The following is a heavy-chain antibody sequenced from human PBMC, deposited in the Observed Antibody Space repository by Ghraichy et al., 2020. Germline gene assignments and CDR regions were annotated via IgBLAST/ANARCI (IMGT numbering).Heavy chain of an antibody. CDR2: ISAYNGNT. J-gene: IGHJ6*02. D-gene: IGHD3-3*01. CDR1: GYTFTSYG. V-gene: IGHV1-18*01. CDR3: ARDGPRSDFPIPTYYYYYGMDV. Sequence: SVKVSCKASGYTFTSYGISWVRQAPGQGLEWMGWISAYNGNTNYAQKLQGRVTMTTDTSTSTAYMELRSLRSDDTAVYYCARDGPRSDFPIPTYYYYYGMDVWGQGTTVTVSS.